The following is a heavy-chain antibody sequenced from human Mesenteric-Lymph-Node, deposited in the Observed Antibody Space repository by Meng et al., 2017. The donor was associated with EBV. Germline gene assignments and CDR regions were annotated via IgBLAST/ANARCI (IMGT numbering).Heavy chain of an antibody. V-gene: IGHV7-4-1*02. J-gene: IGHJ5*02. Sequence: KRLQCGCGVKKTRASVKVSCKASGYTYTNNCFSWVRQPPGHGLEWMGWINTNTGKPMYAQGFTGRFVFSLDNPINTAYLQINGLQTDDTAVYYCARGSNWFDRWGQGTLVTVSS. CDR3: ARGSNWFDR. CDR1: GYTYTNNC. CDR2: INTNTGKP.